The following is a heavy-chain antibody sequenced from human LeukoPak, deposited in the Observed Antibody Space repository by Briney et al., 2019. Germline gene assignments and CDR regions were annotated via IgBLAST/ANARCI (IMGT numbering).Heavy chain of an antibody. D-gene: IGHD3-10*01. Sequence: ASVKVSCKASGGTFSSYAISWVRQAPGQGLEWMGRFDPADGETIYAQKFQGRVTMTADTSTDTVYMGLSSLRSEDTAVCYCATEGKMVRGVYTDYWGQGTLVTVSS. CDR3: ATEGKMVRGVYTDY. J-gene: IGHJ4*02. CDR2: FDPADGET. V-gene: IGHV1-24*01. CDR1: GGTFSSYA.